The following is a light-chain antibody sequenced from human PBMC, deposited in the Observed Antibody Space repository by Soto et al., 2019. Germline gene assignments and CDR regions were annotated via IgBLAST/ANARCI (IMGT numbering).Light chain of an antibody. V-gene: IGKV3-11*01. J-gene: IGKJ2*01. CDR3: QQRYRWPLT. Sequence: EIVLTQSPATLSLSPGERATLSCRASQSVSSTSLTWLQQKPGQAPRLLIYDASTRATGIPARFTGSGSGTDFTLTITSLEPEDFAVYYCQQRYRWPLTFGQGTRLEMK. CDR2: DAS. CDR1: QSVSSTS.